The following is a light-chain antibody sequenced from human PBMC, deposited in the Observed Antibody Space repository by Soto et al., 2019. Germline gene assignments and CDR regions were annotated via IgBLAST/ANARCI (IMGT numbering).Light chain of an antibody. CDR2: GAS. Sequence: VLTQSPGTVSLSPGERATLSCRAGQSVSSNLALYQQKPGQAPRLLIYGASSRATGIPDRFSGSGSGTDFTLTISNLQSEDFAVYYCQQYNDWPPRTFGGGTRWIS. J-gene: IGKJ4*01. V-gene: IGKV3D-15*01. CDR3: QQYNDWPPRT. CDR1: QSVSSN.